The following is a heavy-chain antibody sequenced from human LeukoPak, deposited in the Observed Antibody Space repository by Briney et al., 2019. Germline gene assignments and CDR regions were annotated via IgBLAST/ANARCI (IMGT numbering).Heavy chain of an antibody. CDR2: TSSSSSTI. Sequence: GGSLRLSCAASGFTFSSYSMNWVRQAPGKGLEWVSYTSSSSSTIYYADSVKGRFTISRDNAKNSLYLQMNSLRAEDTAVYYCARDPFLDYYGMDVWGQGTTVTVSS. J-gene: IGHJ6*02. V-gene: IGHV3-48*01. D-gene: IGHD3-3*01. CDR3: ARDPFLDYYGMDV. CDR1: GFTFSSYS.